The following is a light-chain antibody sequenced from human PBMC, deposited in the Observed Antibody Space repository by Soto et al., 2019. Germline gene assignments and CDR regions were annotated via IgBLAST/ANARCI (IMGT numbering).Light chain of an antibody. CDR1: QFFRYNY. J-gene: IGKJ4*01. V-gene: IGKV3-20*01. Sequence: ILFTHSPLTLSFSPXXTSXPSXXXNQFFRYNYLAWYQQRPGQPPRLLIYAAASRASGIPDRFSGSVSGTDFTLTIRSLEPEDFAVYFCQHCQPYGDSPPLTFGGGTKVDI. CDR3: QHCQPYGDSPPLT. CDR2: AAA.